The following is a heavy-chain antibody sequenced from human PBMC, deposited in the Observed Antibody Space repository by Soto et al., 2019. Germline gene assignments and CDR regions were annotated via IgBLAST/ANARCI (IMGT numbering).Heavy chain of an antibody. CDR1: GFTFDAYG. CDR3: ARIQLDTIMALDY. J-gene: IGHJ4*02. CDR2: VWSNGNLK. Sequence: QVPLVESGGGVVQPGGSLRLSCAASGFTFDAYGFHWVRQAPGKGLEWVAVVWSNGNLKYYADSVKGRFTISRDSSKSALNLQMNSLRADDTAVYYCARIQLDTIMALDYWGQGTLVTVSS. V-gene: IGHV3-33*01. D-gene: IGHD1-1*01.